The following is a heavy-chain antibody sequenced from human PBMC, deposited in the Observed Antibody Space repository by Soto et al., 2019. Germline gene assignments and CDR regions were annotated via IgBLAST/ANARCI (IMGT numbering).Heavy chain of an antibody. D-gene: IGHD3-10*01. CDR3: TRDRRYYGSGSEDKTGPYYYYGMDV. CDR1: GFTFGDYA. CDR2: IRSKAYGGTT. Sequence: GGSLRLSCTASGFTFGDYAMSWFRQAPGKGLEWVGFIRSKAYGGTTEYAASVKGRFTISRDDSKSIAYLQMNSLKTEDTAVYYCTRDRRYYGSGSEDKTGPYYYYGMDVWGQGTTVTVAS. V-gene: IGHV3-49*03. J-gene: IGHJ6*02.